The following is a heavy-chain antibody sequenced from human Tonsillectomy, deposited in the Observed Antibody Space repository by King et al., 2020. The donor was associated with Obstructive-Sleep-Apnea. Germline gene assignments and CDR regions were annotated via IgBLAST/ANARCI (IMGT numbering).Heavy chain of an antibody. CDR2: ISGRGGST. CDR3: AKYYYDSSGYPASFDY. V-gene: IGHV3-23*04. CDR1: GFTFSSYA. Sequence: VQLVESGGGLVQPGGSLRLSCAASGFTFSSYAMSWVRQAPGKGLEWVSAISGRGGSTYYADSVKGRFTISRDNSKNTLYLQMNSLRAEDTAVYYCAKYYYDSSGYPASFDYWGQGTLVTVSS. D-gene: IGHD3-22*01. J-gene: IGHJ4*02.